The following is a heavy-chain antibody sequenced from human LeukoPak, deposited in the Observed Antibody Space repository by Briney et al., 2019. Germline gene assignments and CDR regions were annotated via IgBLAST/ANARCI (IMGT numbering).Heavy chain of an antibody. Sequence: SETLSLTCTVSGGSISSGGYYWSWIRQHPGKGLEWIGYIYYSGSPYYNPSLKSRVTISVDTSRNQFSLKLSSVTAADTPVYYCARERGHTGRQMLFDIWGQGTMVTVSS. V-gene: IGHV4-31*03. CDR2: IYYSGSP. J-gene: IGHJ3*02. CDR1: GGSISSGGYY. D-gene: IGHD1-14*01. CDR3: ARERGHTGRQMLFDI.